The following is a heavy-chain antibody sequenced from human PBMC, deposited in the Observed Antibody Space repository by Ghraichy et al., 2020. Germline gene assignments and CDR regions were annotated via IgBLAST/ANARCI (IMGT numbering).Heavy chain of an antibody. CDR2: TNPNGRT. Sequence: SETLSLTCSVSGGSLEGYYWSWIRQTPGKGLEWIGETNPNGRTNYNPSLKSRATISPDTSKNQISLKLRSVNAADTARYFCAIGNWVPRIWGQGTQVIVSS. CDR1: GGSLEGYY. CDR3: AIGNWVPRI. J-gene: IGHJ4*02. D-gene: IGHD1-1*01. V-gene: IGHV4-34*01.